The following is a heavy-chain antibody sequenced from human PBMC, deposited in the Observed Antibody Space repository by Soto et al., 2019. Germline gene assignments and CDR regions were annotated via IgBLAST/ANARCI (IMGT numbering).Heavy chain of an antibody. CDR2: IYYSGST. Sequence: PSETLSLTCTVSGGSISSGGYYWSWLRQQPGKGREWCGYIYYSGSTYYNPSLKSRVTVSVDTTKNQYSLKLSSVTAADTALYYCERDRGTPGSFDHWGQGTLVTVSS. J-gene: IGHJ5*02. D-gene: IGHD1-7*01. CDR1: GGSISSGGYY. V-gene: IGHV4-31*03. CDR3: ERDRGTPGSFDH.